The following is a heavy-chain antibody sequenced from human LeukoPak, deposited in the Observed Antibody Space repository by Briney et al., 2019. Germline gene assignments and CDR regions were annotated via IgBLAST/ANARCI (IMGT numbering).Heavy chain of an antibody. J-gene: IGHJ4*02. V-gene: IGHV3-30*04. D-gene: IGHD2-15*01. CDR1: GFTFTGHS. CDR3: AREKQSGRTPFDY. Sequence: QPGGSLRLSCAASGFTFTGHSMHWVRQAPGKGLEWVAVVAHDEKTIFYADSLKGRFTVSRDNSKNTVYLQMNRLTDEDTAVYYCAREKQSGRTPFDYWGQGSLVTVSS. CDR2: VAHDEKTI.